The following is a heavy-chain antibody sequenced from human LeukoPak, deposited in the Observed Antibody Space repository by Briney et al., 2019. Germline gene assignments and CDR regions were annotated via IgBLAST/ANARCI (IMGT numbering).Heavy chain of an antibody. CDR1: VDSISSTNW. D-gene: IGHD2-2*01. J-gene: IGHJ6*02. Sequence: PGTLSLTSADSVDSISSTNWWSWFRQPPGKGLKWIGEIYHSGSTNYNPSLKSRLNISVDKSKNQFSLKVNSVTAADTAVYYCARVGGYCTSTSCSNSYYYYGMDVWGQGTTVTVSS. CDR3: ARVGGYCTSTSCSNSYYYYGMDV. V-gene: IGHV4-4*03. CDR2: IYHSGST.